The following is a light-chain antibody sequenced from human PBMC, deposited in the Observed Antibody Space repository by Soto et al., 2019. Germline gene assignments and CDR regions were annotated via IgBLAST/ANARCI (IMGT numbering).Light chain of an antibody. CDR3: QQYNAFPLT. J-gene: IGKJ2*01. CDR2: KSS. Sequence: IQMTQSPSTVSASVGDGVTITCRASQSVRNWLAWFQQKPGKPPKLLIYKSSRLESGVPSRFNGSGYGTDFTRTISSLQPDDFATYYCQQYNAFPLTFGQGTKLE. CDR1: QSVRNW. V-gene: IGKV1-5*03.